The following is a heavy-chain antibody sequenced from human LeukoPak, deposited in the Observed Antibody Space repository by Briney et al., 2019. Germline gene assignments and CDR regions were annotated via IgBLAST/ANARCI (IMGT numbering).Heavy chain of an antibody. D-gene: IGHD2-2*02. Sequence: GGSLRLSCAASGFTFDDYAMHWVRQAPGKGLEWVSGISWNSGSIGYADSVKGRFTISRDNAKNSLYLQMNSLRAEDTALYYCAKDISALGIVVVPAAIKGYYYYMDVWGKGTTVTVSS. V-gene: IGHV3-9*01. CDR2: ISWNSGSI. CDR1: GFTFDDYA. J-gene: IGHJ6*03. CDR3: AKDISALGIVVVPAAIKGYYYYMDV.